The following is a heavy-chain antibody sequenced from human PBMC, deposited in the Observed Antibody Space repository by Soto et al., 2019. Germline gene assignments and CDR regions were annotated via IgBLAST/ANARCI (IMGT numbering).Heavy chain of an antibody. V-gene: IGHV4-61*01. D-gene: IGHD4-17*01. CDR3: ARDLGDYVGSDAFDI. CDR1: GGSVSSGSYY. J-gene: IGHJ3*02. Sequence: QVQLQESGPGLVKPSETLSLTCTVSGGSVSSGSYYWSWIRQPPGKGLEWIGYIYYSGSTYYNPSLKSRVTISVDTSKNQFSLKLSSVTAADTAVYYCARDLGDYVGSDAFDIWGQGTMVTVSS. CDR2: IYYSGST.